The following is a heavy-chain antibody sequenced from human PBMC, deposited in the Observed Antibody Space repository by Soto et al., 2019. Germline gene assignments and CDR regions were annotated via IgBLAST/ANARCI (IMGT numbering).Heavy chain of an antibody. CDR3: ARAHGSSGNYGMDV. D-gene: IGHD6-6*01. CDR2: IIPIFGTA. Sequence: ASVKVSCKASGGTFSSYAISWLRQSPGQGLEWMGGIIPIFGTANYAQKFQGRVTITADESTSTAYMELSSLRSEDTAVYYCARAHGSSGNYGMDVWGQGTTVTVSS. V-gene: IGHV1-69*13. J-gene: IGHJ6*02. CDR1: GGTFSSYA.